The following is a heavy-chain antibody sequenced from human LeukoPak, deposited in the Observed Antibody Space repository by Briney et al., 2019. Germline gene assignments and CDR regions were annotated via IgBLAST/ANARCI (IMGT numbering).Heavy chain of an antibody. CDR2: INTDGSTT. CDR3: AKESGYDVDLEY. Sequence: GGSLRLSCAGSGFTFSTYWMHWVRQAPGGGLVWVSGINTDGSTTSYADSVKGRFTISRDNAKNTVYLQMSSLRAEDTAVYYSAKESGYDVDLEYWGQGALVTVSS. D-gene: IGHD5-12*01. CDR1: GFTFSTYW. J-gene: IGHJ4*02. V-gene: IGHV3-74*01.